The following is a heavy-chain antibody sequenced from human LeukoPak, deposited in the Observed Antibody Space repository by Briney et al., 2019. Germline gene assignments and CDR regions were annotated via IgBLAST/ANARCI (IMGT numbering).Heavy chain of an antibody. Sequence: GGALRLSCAASGFTFSSYGMHWVRPAPGKGLEWGALISYEGSNKYYAESVKGRFTISRDNSKNTLYLQMNSLRAEDTAVYYCASLRSSSWYDHFDYWGQGTLVTVSS. J-gene: IGHJ4*02. CDR1: GFTFSSYG. CDR2: ISYEGSNK. D-gene: IGHD6-13*01. CDR3: ASLRSSSWYDHFDY. V-gene: IGHV3-30*03.